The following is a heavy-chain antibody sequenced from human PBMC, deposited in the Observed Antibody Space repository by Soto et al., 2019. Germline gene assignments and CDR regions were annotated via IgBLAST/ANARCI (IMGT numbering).Heavy chain of an antibody. Sequence: SETLSLTCTVSGGSISSGGYYWSWIRQHPGKGLEWIGYIYYSGSTYYNPSLKSRVTISVDTSKNQFSLKLSSVTAADTAVYYCVREAEDSSSWLPHYYYGMDVWGQGTTVTVSS. CDR3: VREAEDSSSWLPHYYYGMDV. CDR2: IYYSGST. CDR1: GGSISSGGYY. J-gene: IGHJ6*02. D-gene: IGHD6-13*01. V-gene: IGHV4-31*03.